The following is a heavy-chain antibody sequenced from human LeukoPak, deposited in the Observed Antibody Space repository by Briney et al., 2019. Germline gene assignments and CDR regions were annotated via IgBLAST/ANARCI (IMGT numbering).Heavy chain of an antibody. Sequence: GGSLRLSCVASGFTFSTFAMIWVRQPPGKGLEWVSSIFPSGGEIHYADSVRGRFTISRDNSKSILSLQMNSLRAEDTATYYCATYRQILLPFESWGQGTLVTVSS. D-gene: IGHD2/OR15-2a*01. CDR2: IFPSGGEI. CDR3: ATYRQILLPFES. J-gene: IGHJ4*02. CDR1: GFTFSTFA. V-gene: IGHV3-23*01.